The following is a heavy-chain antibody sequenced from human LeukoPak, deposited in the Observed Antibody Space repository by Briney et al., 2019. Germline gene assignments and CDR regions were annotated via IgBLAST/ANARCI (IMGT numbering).Heavy chain of an antibody. CDR2: INHSGST. J-gene: IGHJ4*02. CDR3: ARDYYDSSGYLSY. D-gene: IGHD3-22*01. V-gene: IGHV4-34*01. CDR1: GGSFSGYY. Sequence: SETLSLTCAVYGGSFSGYYWSWIRQPPGKGLEWIGEINHSGSTNYNLSLKSRVTISVDTSKNQFSLKLSSVTAADTAVYYCARDYYDSSGYLSYWGQGTLVTVSS.